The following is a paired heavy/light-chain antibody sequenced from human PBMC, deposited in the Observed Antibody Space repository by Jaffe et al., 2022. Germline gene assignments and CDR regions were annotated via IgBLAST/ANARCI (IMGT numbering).Light chain of an antibody. V-gene: IGLV2-8*01. Sequence: QSALTQPPSASGSPGQSVTISCTGTSSDVGGYNHVSWYQQHPGKAPKLMIYEVTKRPSGVPDRFSASKSGNTASLTVSGLLAEDEADYYCSSYGGSSNLIFGGGTKLTVL. CDR1: SSDVGGYNH. CDR2: EVT. J-gene: IGLJ2*01. CDR3: SSYGGSSNLI.
Heavy chain of an antibody. Sequence: QVQLVQSGAEVKEPGASVKVSCKTSGYMFTDHYLYWVRQAPGQGLEWMGWINSKTGGTNFAQKFQGRVTLTRDTSISTGYMELSRLISDDTAVYYCARENWGSGSYGYFEYWGQGTLVTVSS. CDR1: GYMFTDHY. D-gene: IGHD3-10*01. V-gene: IGHV1-2*02. CDR3: ARENWGSGSYGYFEY. CDR2: INSKTGGT. J-gene: IGHJ4*02.